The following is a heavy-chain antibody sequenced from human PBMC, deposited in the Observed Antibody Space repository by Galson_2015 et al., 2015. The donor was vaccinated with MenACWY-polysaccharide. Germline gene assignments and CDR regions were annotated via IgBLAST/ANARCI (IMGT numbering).Heavy chain of an antibody. J-gene: IGHJ4*02. CDR1: GYSFISYA. CDR3: ARDYGRKQWLGPGDF. V-gene: IGHV7-4-1*02. D-gene: IGHD6-19*01. CDR2: IDTNTGNP. Sequence: SVKVSCKASGYSFISYALNWVRQAPGQGLEWMGWIDTNTGNPTYARDFTGRFVFSLDTSVSTAYLQISSLKAEDTAVYYCARDYGRKQWLGPGDFWGQGTLVTVSS.